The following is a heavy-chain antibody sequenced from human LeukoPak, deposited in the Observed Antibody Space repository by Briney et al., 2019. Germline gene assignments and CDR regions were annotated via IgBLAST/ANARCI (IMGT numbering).Heavy chain of an antibody. Sequence: GGSLRLSCAASGFTFSSYDVHWARQATGRGLEWVSAMGTAGDTYYAGSVKGRFTISREDAKNSFYLQVNSLRAGDTAVYYCAALGGSIYWGQGTVVTVSS. V-gene: IGHV3-13*01. CDR3: AALGGSIY. D-gene: IGHD1-26*01. CDR2: MGTAGDT. J-gene: IGHJ4*02. CDR1: GFTFSSYD.